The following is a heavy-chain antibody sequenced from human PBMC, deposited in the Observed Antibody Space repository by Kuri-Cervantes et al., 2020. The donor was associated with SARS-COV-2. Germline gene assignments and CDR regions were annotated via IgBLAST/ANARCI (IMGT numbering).Heavy chain of an antibody. V-gene: IGHV3-30*02. Sequence: GGSLRLSCAASGFTFSSYGMHWVRQAPGKGLEWVAFIRYDGSNKYYADSVKGRFTISRDNAKNSLYLQMNSLRAEDTAVYYCARTFMGYYYYMDVWGKGTTVTVSS. CDR2: IRYDGSNK. J-gene: IGHJ6*03. CDR1: GFTFSSYG. CDR3: ARTFMGYYYYMDV. D-gene: IGHD3-3*02.